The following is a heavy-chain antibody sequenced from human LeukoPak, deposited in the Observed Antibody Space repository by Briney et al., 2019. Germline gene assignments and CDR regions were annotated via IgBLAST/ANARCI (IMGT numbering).Heavy chain of an antibody. CDR2: IYYSGST. V-gene: IGHV4-39*07. CDR3: ARESRPLHYDRGFDI. D-gene: IGHD3-22*01. Sequence: PSETLSLTCTVSGGSISSSSYYWGWIRQPPGKGLEWIGSIYYSGSTYYNPSLKSRVTISVDTSKNQFSLKLSSVTAADTAVYYCARESRPLHYDRGFDIWGQGTMVTVSS. CDR1: GGSISSSSYY. J-gene: IGHJ3*02.